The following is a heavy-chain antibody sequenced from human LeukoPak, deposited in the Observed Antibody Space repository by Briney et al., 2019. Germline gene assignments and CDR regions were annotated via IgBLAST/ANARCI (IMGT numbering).Heavy chain of an antibody. V-gene: IGHV3-21*01. J-gene: IGHJ4*02. D-gene: IGHD5-12*01. CDR1: GFTFSSYE. CDR2: ISSSSSYI. CDR3: ARASGGDRGYDLYYFDY. Sequence: GGSLRLSCAASGFTFSSYEVNWVRQAPGKGLEWVSSISSSSSYIYYADSVKGRFTISRDNAKNSLYLQMNSLRAEDTAVYYCARASGGDRGYDLYYFDYWGQGSLVTVSS.